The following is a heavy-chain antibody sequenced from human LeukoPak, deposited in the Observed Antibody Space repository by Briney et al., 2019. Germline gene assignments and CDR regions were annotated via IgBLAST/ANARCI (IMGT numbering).Heavy chain of an antibody. D-gene: IGHD3-22*01. V-gene: IGHV3-23*01. J-gene: IGHJ4*02. CDR3: ARDIHDSSGYYYDY. CDR1: GFSFSVYT. Sequence: GGSLRLSCVASGFSFSVYTMSWVRQAPGKGLEWISAVSASGDKTHYADSVKGRFTVSRDNSKDTLYLHMNSLRAEDTALYYCARDIHDSSGYYYDYWGQGTLVTVSS. CDR2: VSASGDKT.